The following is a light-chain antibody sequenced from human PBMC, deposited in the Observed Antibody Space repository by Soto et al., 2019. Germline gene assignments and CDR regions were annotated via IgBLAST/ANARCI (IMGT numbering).Light chain of an antibody. J-gene: IGKJ5*01. V-gene: IGKV3-20*01. Sequence: MVLTQSPVTLSLSPGGRATLSCMASQSVSSSYLAWYQQKPGQAPRLLIYGASSRATGIPDRFSGSGSGTDFTLTISRLEPEDFAVYYCQQYGSSPLTFCQGTRLEIK. CDR2: GAS. CDR1: QSVSSSY. CDR3: QQYGSSPLT.